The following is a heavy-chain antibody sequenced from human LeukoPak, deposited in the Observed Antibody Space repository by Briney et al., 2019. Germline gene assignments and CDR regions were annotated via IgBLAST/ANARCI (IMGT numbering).Heavy chain of an antibody. CDR2: ISGSGGAT. V-gene: IGHV3-23*01. D-gene: IGHD3-10*01. CDR1: RFTFSSYA. CDR3: AKDGSGSSYYYYHMDV. Sequence: GPLRLSCAASRFTFSSYAMSWVRQAPGKGLEWVSAISGSGGATYHADSVKGRFTISRDNSKNTLCLQMNSLRAEDTAVYYCAKDGSGSSYYYYHMDVWGKGTTVTVSS. J-gene: IGHJ6*03.